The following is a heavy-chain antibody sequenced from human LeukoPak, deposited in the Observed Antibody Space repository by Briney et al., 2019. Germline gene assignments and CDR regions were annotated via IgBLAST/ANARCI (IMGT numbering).Heavy chain of an antibody. J-gene: IGHJ4*02. CDR2: IYYSGST. Sequence: SETLSLTCTVSGGSISSRSYYWGWIRQPPGKGLEWIGIIYYSGSTYYNPSLKSRVTISVDTSKDQFSLKLNSVTAADTAVYYCARAPATAIPPDLHFDYWGQGTLVTVSS. D-gene: IGHD2-2*02. V-gene: IGHV4-39*07. CDR1: GGSISSRSYY. CDR3: ARAPATAIPPDLHFDY.